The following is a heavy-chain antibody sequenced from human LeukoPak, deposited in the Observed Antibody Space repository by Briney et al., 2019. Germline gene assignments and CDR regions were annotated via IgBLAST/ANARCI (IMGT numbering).Heavy chain of an antibody. CDR1: GFTFSSYE. J-gene: IGHJ4*02. V-gene: IGHV3-48*03. CDR2: ISSSDITI. Sequence: GGSLRLSCAASGFTFSSYEMNWVRQAPGKGLEWVSYISSSDITIYCADSVKGRFTISRDNAKNSLYLQRNSLRAGNTAVYYCARTIEMATISYFDYWGQGTLVTVSS. CDR3: ARTIEMATISYFDY. D-gene: IGHD5-24*01.